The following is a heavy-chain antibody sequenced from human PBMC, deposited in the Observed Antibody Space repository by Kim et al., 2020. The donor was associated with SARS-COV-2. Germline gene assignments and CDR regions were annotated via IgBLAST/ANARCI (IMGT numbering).Heavy chain of an antibody. CDR2: IKKNGSEK. Sequence: IKKNGSEKYNVDSVKGRLTISRDNAKNSLYLQMNSLRAEDTAVYYCAVDGVWGQGTLVTVSS. CDR3: AVDGV. J-gene: IGHJ4*02. D-gene: IGHD3-10*01. V-gene: IGHV3-7*01.